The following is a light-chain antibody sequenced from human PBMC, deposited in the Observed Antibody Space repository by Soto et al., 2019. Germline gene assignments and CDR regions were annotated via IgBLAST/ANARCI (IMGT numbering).Light chain of an antibody. CDR1: SSNIGAGYE. Sequence: QSVLTQPPSVSEAPGQRVTISCTWSSSNIGAGYEEHWYQQVPGTAPKLLIYENNNRPSGVPDRFSGSKSGTSASLAITGLEAEDEAEYYCQSYDSSLSGYVFGTGTKVTVL. J-gene: IGLJ1*01. CDR3: QSYDSSLSGYV. V-gene: IGLV1-40*01. CDR2: ENN.